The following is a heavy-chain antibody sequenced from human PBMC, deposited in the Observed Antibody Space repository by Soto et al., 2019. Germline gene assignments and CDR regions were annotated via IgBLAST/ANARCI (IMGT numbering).Heavy chain of an antibody. V-gene: IGHV4-61*01. Sequence: KPSETLSLTCTVSDGSVSRGIYYWSWIRQPPGKGLEWIGYIDNSGSTTYSPSLKSRVTISLDTSKNQFSLKLSSVTAAGTAVYYCAKALRYLNIEIVVVPAALDDYYYYYMDVWGKGTTVTVS. D-gene: IGHD2-2*01. CDR2: IDNSGST. CDR3: AKALRYLNIEIVVVPAALDDYYYYYMDV. CDR1: DGSVSRGIYY. J-gene: IGHJ6*03.